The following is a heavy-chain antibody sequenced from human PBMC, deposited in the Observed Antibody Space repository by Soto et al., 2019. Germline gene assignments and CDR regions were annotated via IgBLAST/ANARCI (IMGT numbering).Heavy chain of an antibody. CDR1: GYTFTSYG. D-gene: IGHD4-17*01. V-gene: IGHV1-18*04. Sequence: QVQLVQSGPDLKRPGASMKVSCKASGYTFTSYGISWVRQAPGQGLEWMAWISPLKGRTQYSQKAQGRVTLSTDTSSKTAYMEMTTLRVDDTAVYSCALAYGDRPEYFKHWGQGTLVTVS. CDR3: ALAYGDRPEYFKH. J-gene: IGHJ1*01. CDR2: ISPLKGRT.